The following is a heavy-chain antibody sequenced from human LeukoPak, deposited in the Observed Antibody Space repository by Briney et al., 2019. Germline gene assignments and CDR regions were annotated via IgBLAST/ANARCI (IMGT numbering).Heavy chain of an antibody. J-gene: IGHJ5*02. CDR3: ARGVKGSNEKQNWFDP. CDR2: IYTSGST. Sequence: SETLSLTCTVSSGSISSYYWTWIRQPPGKGLEWIGRIYTSGSTNYNPSLKSRVTISVDTSKNQFSLKLSSVTAADTAVYYCARGVKGSNEKQNWFDPWGQGTLVTVSS. CDR1: SGSISSYY. D-gene: IGHD6-6*01. V-gene: IGHV4-4*08.